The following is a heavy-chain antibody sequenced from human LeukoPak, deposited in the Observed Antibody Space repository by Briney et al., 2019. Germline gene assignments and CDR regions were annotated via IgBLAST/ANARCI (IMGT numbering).Heavy chain of an antibody. CDR2: IYYSGST. V-gene: IGHV4-39*01. J-gene: IGHJ5*02. D-gene: IGHD3-10*01. Sequence: SETLSLTCTVSGGSISGSYYYWGWIRQPPGKGLEWIGNIYYSGSTYYNPSLKSQVTISIDTSKNQFSLKLNSVTAADTAVYYCARSFGPGSDWLDPWGQGTLVTVSS. CDR1: GGSISGSYYY. CDR3: ARSFGPGSDWLDP.